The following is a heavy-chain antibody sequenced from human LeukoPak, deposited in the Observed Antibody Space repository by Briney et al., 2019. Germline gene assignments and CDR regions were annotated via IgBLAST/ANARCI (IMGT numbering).Heavy chain of an antibody. CDR1: GFSITDHH. D-gene: IGHD6-13*01. CDR3: VRVVTTRSGWYHFDN. V-gene: IGHV3-72*01. J-gene: IGHJ4*02. CDR2: SATTKPNSCTT. Sequence: GGSLRLSCAGAGFSITDHHMDWVRQAPGKGLEWIGRSATTKPNSCTTQYAASVRGRFTISRDDSQNSLYLHLNSLGTEDTAVYYCVRVVTTRSGWYHFDNWGLGTLVTVSS.